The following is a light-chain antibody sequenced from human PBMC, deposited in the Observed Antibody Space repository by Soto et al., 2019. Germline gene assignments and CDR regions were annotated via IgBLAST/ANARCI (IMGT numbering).Light chain of an antibody. CDR1: QSVSGN. J-gene: IGKJ1*01. CDR2: GAS. V-gene: IGKV3-15*01. Sequence: EIVMTQSPATLSVSPGERATLSCRASQSVSGNLAWYQQKPGQATRLLIYGASTRATAIPARFSGSGSGTEFTLTISSLQSEDFVVYYCQQYNNWPPAFGQGTKVEIK. CDR3: QQYNNWPPA.